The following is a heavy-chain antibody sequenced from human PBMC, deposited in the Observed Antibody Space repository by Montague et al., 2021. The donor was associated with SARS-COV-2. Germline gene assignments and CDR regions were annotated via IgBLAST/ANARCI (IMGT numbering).Heavy chain of an antibody. CDR2: ITYSGST. CDR1: GGSISSYY. Sequence: SETLSLTCTVSGGSISSYYWSWIRQPQGRGLQWIGYITYSGSTNYNPSLKSRVTISVDTSKNHFTLRLSSVTAADTAVYYCATFRRTQLLFGTLYCGMDVWGQGTMVTVSS. CDR3: ATFRRTQLLFGTLYCGMDV. V-gene: IGHV4-59*01. J-gene: IGHJ6*02. D-gene: IGHD2-2*01.